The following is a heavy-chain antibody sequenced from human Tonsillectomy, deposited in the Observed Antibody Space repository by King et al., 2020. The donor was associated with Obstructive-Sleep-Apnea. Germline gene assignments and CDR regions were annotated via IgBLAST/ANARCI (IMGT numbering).Heavy chain of an antibody. Sequence: VQLVESGGGLVKPGGSLRLSCAASGFTFSSYTMNWVRQAPGKGLEWVSSISSSSTYIYYADSVKGRFTISRDNAKNSLYLQMNSLRAEDTAVYYCARDRVATTIPKDAFDIWGQGTMVTVSS. CDR2: ISSSSTYI. CDR3: ARDRVATTIPKDAFDI. V-gene: IGHV3-21*01. J-gene: IGHJ3*02. CDR1: GFTFSSYT. D-gene: IGHD5-24*01.